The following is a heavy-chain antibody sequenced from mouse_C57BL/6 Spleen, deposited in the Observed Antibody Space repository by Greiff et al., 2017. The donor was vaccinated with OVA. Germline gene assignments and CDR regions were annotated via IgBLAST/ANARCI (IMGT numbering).Heavy chain of an antibody. V-gene: IGHV1-26*01. Sequence: VQLQQSGPELVKPGASVKISCKASGYTFTDYYMNWVKQSHGKSLEWIGDINPNNGGTSYNQKFKGKATLTVDKSSSTAYMELRSLTSEDSAVYYCARSGYGSSYAWYFDVWGTGTTVTVSS. CDR2: INPNNGGT. CDR3: ARSGYGSSYAWYFDV. CDR1: GYTFTDYY. D-gene: IGHD1-1*01. J-gene: IGHJ1*03.